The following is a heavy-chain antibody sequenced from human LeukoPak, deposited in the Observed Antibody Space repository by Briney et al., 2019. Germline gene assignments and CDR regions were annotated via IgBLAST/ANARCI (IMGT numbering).Heavy chain of an antibody. CDR3: ARSQSLGY. CDR1: GFTFSSYW. J-gene: IGHJ4*02. Sequence: GGSLRLSCAASGFTFSSYWMSWVRHAPGKGLGWVANIKHDGSDKYYVDSVKGRFTISRDNAENSLYLQMNSLRAEDTAMYYCARSQSLGYWGQGTLVTVSS. V-gene: IGHV3-7*01. CDR2: IKHDGSDK. D-gene: IGHD1-26*01.